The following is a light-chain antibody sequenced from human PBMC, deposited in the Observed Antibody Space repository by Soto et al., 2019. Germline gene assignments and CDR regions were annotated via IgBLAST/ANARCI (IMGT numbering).Light chain of an antibody. CDR2: AAS. J-gene: IGKJ1*01. CDR1: QSISRY. V-gene: IGKV1-39*01. Sequence: DIQMTQSPSSLSASVGDRVTITCRASQSISRYLNWYQQKPGKAPKLLIYAASSLQSGVPSRFSGSGSWEDFTLTIRSLQPEDFATYYCQPRYSTLWTVGQGNKVEIK. CDR3: QPRYSTLWT.